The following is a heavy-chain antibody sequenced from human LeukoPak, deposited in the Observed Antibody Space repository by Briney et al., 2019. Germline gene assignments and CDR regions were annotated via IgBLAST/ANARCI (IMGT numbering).Heavy chain of an antibody. CDR3: AREAADDAFDI. Sequence: GASVKVSCKASGYTFTSYDINWVRQATGQGLEWMGWISAYNGNTNYAQKLQGRVTMTTDTSTSTAYMELRSLRSDDTAVYYCAREAADDAFDIWGQGTMVTVSS. CDR1: GYTFTSYD. V-gene: IGHV1-18*01. CDR2: ISAYNGNT. J-gene: IGHJ3*02. D-gene: IGHD6-25*01.